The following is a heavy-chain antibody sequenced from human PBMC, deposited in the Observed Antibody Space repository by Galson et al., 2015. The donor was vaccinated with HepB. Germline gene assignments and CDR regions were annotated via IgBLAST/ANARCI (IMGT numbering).Heavy chain of an antibody. Sequence: LRLSCAASGFTFSSYAMGWVRQAPGKGLEWVSGISGSGGITYYADSVKGRSTISRDNSKNTLYLQMNSLRAEDTAVYYCAKRGYCTGPSCYSFDNWGQGTLVTVSS. CDR2: ISGSGGIT. CDR3: AKRGYCTGPSCYSFDN. J-gene: IGHJ4*02. CDR1: GFTFSSYA. V-gene: IGHV3-23*01. D-gene: IGHD2-2*02.